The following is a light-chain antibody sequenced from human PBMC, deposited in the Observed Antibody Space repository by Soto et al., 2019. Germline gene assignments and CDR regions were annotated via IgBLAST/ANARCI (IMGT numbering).Light chain of an antibody. Sequence: EIVLTQSPATLSLSPGERATLSCRASQSVSSYLAWYHQKPGQAPRLLIYDASNKATGIPARFSGSGSGTDFTLTISSLEPEDFAVYYCQQRSNWLFTFGGGTKVEIK. V-gene: IGKV3-11*01. J-gene: IGKJ4*01. CDR3: QQRSNWLFT. CDR1: QSVSSY. CDR2: DAS.